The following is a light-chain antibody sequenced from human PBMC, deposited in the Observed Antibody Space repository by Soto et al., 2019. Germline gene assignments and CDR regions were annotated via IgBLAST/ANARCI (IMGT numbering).Light chain of an antibody. J-gene: IGKJ1*01. CDR3: QHYDSYSEA. Sequence: EIVLTPSPCTLSLSPGERATLSCRASQSVSSRSLAWYQQKPGKAPSLLISGASSRDTGVPERFSGSGSGTDFTLTISGLQPDDFATYYCQHYDSYSEAFGQGTKVDIK. V-gene: IGKV3-20*01. CDR2: GAS. CDR1: QSVSSRS.